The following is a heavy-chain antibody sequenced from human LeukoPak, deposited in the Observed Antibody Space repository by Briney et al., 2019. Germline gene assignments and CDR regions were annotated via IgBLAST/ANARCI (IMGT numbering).Heavy chain of an antibody. Sequence: ASVKVSCKASGYTLTGYYMHWVRQAPGQGLEWMGRINPNSGGTNYAQKFQGRVTMTRDTSISTAYMELSRLRSDDTAVCYCARNAHYYGSGSRGYFDYWGQGTLVTVSS. D-gene: IGHD3-10*01. J-gene: IGHJ4*02. CDR1: GYTLTGYY. CDR2: INPNSGGT. V-gene: IGHV1-2*06. CDR3: ARNAHYYGSGSRGYFDY.